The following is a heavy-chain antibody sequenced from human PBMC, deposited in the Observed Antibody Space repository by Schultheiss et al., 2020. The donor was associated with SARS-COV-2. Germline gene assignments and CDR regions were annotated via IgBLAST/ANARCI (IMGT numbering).Heavy chain of an antibody. Sequence: SQTLSLTCTVSGGSISSYYWSWIRQPPGKGPEWIGYIYYSGSTNYNPSLKSRVTISVDTSKNQFSLKLSSVTAADTAVYYCARASWIRLYFPGWLDPWGQGTLVTVS. CDR1: GGSISSYY. D-gene: IGHD5-18*01. CDR3: ARASWIRLYFPGWLDP. J-gene: IGHJ5*02. CDR2: IYYSGST. V-gene: IGHV4-59*08.